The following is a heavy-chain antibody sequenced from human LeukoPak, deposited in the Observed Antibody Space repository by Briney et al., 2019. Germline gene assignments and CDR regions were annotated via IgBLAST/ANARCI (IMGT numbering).Heavy chain of an antibody. CDR2: MNPNSGNT. D-gene: IGHD3-10*01. CDR1: GYTFTSYD. V-gene: IGHV1-8*01. Sequence: ASVKVSCKASGYTFTSYDINWVRQATGQGLEWMVWMNPNSGNTGYAQKFQGRVTMTRNTSISTAYMELSSLRSEDTAVYYCARGRLRLVRGVKNWFDPWGQGTLVTVSS. J-gene: IGHJ5*02. CDR3: ARGRLRLVRGVKNWFDP.